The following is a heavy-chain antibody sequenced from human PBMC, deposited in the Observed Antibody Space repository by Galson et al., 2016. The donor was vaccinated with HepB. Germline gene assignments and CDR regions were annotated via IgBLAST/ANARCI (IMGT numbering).Heavy chain of an antibody. CDR2: ITWDGGDS. CDR3: VKGMGRN. V-gene: IGHV3-43D*03. CDR1: GFTFDDYA. Sequence: SLRLSCAASGFTFDDYAMHWVRQAPGKGLEWVSLITWDGGDSYYADSVKGRFTISRDHNKNSLYLQMNSLRVEDTALYYCVKGMGRNWGQGTLVTVSS. D-gene: IGHD1-26*01. J-gene: IGHJ4*02.